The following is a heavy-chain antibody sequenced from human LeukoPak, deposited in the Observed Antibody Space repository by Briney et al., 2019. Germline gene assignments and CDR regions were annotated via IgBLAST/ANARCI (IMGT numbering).Heavy chain of an antibody. V-gene: IGHV3-48*04. CDR2: ISSSGSTI. CDR3: ASYSSSSGFDY. CDR1: GFTFSSYS. Sequence: GGSLRLSCAASGFTFSSYSMNWVRQAPGKGLEWVSYISSSGSTIYYADSVKGRFTISRDNAKNSLYLQMNSLRAEDTAVYYCASYSSSSGFDYWGQGTLVTVSS. J-gene: IGHJ4*02. D-gene: IGHD6-6*01.